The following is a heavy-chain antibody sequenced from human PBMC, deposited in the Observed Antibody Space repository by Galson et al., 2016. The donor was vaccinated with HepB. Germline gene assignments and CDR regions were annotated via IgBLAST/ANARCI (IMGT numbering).Heavy chain of an antibody. J-gene: IGHJ6*02. D-gene: IGHD5-12*01. CDR2: INIGDDNT. CDR1: SYTFINYN. V-gene: IGHV1-3*04. Sequence: SVKVSCKASSYTFINYNMHWVRQAPGQRLEWMGWINIGDDNTKYSQKFQGRVTINRDSSARTVYMELRSLRSEDTAVYYCASQYSGYAGSRYYSGMDVWAQETTVTVS. CDR3: ASQYSGYAGSRYYSGMDV.